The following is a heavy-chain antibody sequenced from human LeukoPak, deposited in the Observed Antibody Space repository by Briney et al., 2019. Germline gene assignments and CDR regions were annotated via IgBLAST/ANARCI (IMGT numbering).Heavy chain of an antibody. Sequence: GGSLRLSCTASGITSSSFEMNWVRQAPGEGLEWSSYISATGAAIDYADSVKGRFTISRDNAKNSVFLQMSSLRAEDTAVYYCARLWGFKDTHYWGQGTLVTVSS. CDR2: ISATGAAI. J-gene: IGHJ4*02. CDR1: GITSSSFE. CDR3: ARLWGFKDTHY. D-gene: IGHD3-16*01. V-gene: IGHV3-48*03.